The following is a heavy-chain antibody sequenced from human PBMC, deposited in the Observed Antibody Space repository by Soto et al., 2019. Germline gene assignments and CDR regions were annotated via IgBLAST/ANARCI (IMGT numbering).Heavy chain of an antibody. V-gene: IGHV3-72*01. J-gene: IGHJ6*02. Sequence: PGGSLRLSCVVSGFTFSDHYMDWVRQAPGKGLEWVGRIRNKAKSYTTDYAASVKGRLTISRDDSKNSLYLQMNSLKAEDTAVYYCAKDSTVTTSLYSYYYGLDVWGQGTTVTVSS. CDR2: IRNKAKSYTT. CDR1: GFTFSDHY. D-gene: IGHD4-17*01. CDR3: AKDSTVTTSLYSYYYGLDV.